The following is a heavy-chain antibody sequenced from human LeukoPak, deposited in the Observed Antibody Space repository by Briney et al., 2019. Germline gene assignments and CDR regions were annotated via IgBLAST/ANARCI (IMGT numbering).Heavy chain of an antibody. CDR2: IYHSGST. CDR1: GYSISSGYY. Sequence: SETLSLTCSVSGYSISSGYYWGWIRQPPGKGLEWIGSIYHSGSTYYNPSLKSRVTISVDTSKNQFSLKLSSVTAADTAVYYCARAIYGDYVRGDYYYYMDVWGKGTTVTVSS. CDR3: ARAIYGDYVRGDYYYYMDV. D-gene: IGHD4-17*01. V-gene: IGHV4-38-2*02. J-gene: IGHJ6*03.